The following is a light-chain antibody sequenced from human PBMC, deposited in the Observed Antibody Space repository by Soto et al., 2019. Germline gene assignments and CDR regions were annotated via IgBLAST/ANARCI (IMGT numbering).Light chain of an antibody. CDR1: QSVSSN. CDR2: GAS. V-gene: IGKV3-15*01. CDR3: QQYNNWPRT. J-gene: IGKJ1*01. Sequence: EIVMTQPPATLSVSPGERATFSCRASQSVSSNLAWYQQKPGQAPRLLIYGASTRATGIPARFSGIGSGTEFTLTISSLQSEDFAVYYCQQYNNWPRTFGQGTKVEIK.